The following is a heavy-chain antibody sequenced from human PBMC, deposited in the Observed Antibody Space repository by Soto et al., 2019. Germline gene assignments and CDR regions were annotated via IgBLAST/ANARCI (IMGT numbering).Heavy chain of an antibody. V-gene: IGHV3-53*01. CDR3: AREYSSSWSYFDY. Sequence: SLRLSCAASGFTVSSNYMSWVRQAPGKGLEWVSVIYSGGSTYYADSVKGRFTISRDNSKNTLYLQMNSLRAEDTAVYYCAREYSSSWSYFDYWGQGTLVTVSS. D-gene: IGHD6-13*01. CDR1: GFTVSSNY. CDR2: IYSGGST. J-gene: IGHJ4*02.